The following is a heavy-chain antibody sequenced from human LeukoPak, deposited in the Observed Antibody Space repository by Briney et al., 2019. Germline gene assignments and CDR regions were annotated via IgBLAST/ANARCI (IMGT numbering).Heavy chain of an antibody. D-gene: IGHD4-17*01. CDR3: TTDGDYGDGLRGDY. V-gene: IGHV3-15*01. Sequence: PGGSLRLPCAASGFSFSNAWMTWVRQAPGKGLEWVGRIKSKIDGGTTDYAAPVKGRFTISRDDSKNTMYLQMDSLKTEDTGVYYCTTDGDYGDGLRGDYWGRGTPVTVSS. CDR2: IKSKIDGGTT. J-gene: IGHJ4*02. CDR1: GFSFSNAW.